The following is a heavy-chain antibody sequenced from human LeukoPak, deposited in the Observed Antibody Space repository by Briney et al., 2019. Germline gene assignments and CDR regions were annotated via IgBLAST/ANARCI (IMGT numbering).Heavy chain of an antibody. Sequence: SETLSLTRTVSGGSISSYYWSWIRQPPGKGLEWIGYIYYSGSTNYNPSLKSRVTISVDTSKNQFSLKLSSVTAADTAVYYCARASPPVVPAAYYYYYMDVWGKGTTVTVSS. CDR3: ARASPPVVPAAYYYYYMDV. CDR1: GGSISSYY. V-gene: IGHV4-59*08. D-gene: IGHD2-2*01. J-gene: IGHJ6*03. CDR2: IYYSGST.